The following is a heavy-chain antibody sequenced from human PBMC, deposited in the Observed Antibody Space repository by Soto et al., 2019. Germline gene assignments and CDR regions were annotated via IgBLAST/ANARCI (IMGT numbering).Heavy chain of an antibody. V-gene: IGHV1-69*06. CDR2: IIPIFGTA. Sequence: VSCKASGGTFSSYAISWVRQAPGQGLEWMGGIIPIFGTANYAQKFQGRVTITADKSTSTAYMELSSLRSEDTAVYYCAGEENMYCSGGSCHLYPHYYGMDVWGQGTTVTVS. J-gene: IGHJ6*02. CDR1: GGTFSSYA. CDR3: AGEENMYCSGGSCHLYPHYYGMDV. D-gene: IGHD2-15*01.